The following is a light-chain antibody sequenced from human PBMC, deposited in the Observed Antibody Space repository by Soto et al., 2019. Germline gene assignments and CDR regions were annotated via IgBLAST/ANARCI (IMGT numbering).Light chain of an antibody. Sequence: QSVLTQPASVSGSPGQSITISCTGTSSDVGSYNLVSWYQQHPGKAPKLMIYEGSKRPSGVSNRFSGSKSGNTASLTISGLQAEDEADSYCCSYAGSSTWVFGGGTKATVL. CDR2: EGS. CDR1: SSDVGSYNL. V-gene: IGLV2-23*01. J-gene: IGLJ2*01. CDR3: CSYAGSSTWV.